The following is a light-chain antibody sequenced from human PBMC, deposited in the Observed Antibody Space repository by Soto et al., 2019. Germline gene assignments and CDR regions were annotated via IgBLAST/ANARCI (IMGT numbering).Light chain of an antibody. CDR1: SSDVGGYNY. J-gene: IGLJ1*01. CDR3: SSHTSSSTLEV. CDR2: DVS. Sequence: QSVLTQPASVSGSPGQSITISCTGTSSDVGGYNYVSWYQQHPGKAPKLMIYDVSNRPSGVSNRFSGSKSGNTASLTISGLQAEDEADYYCSSHTSSSTLEVFGTGTQLTVL. V-gene: IGLV2-14*01.